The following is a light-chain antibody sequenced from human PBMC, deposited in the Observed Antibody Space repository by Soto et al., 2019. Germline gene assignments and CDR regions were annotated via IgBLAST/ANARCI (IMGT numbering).Light chain of an antibody. J-gene: IGLJ1*01. CDR2: EVN. V-gene: IGLV2-14*01. CDR3: ASFRSGTILV. Sequence: QSVLTQPASVSGSPGQSVTISCTGPRSDIGDSNFISWYQHSPGKAPGLLIYEVNNRPSGVSKRFSGSKAGNTASLTISGLLDDDEADYFCASFRSGTILVFGSGTKVTAL. CDR1: RSDIGDSNF.